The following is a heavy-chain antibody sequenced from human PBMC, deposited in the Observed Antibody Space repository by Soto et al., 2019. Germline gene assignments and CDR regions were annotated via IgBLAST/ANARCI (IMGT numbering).Heavy chain of an antibody. Sequence: PGGSLRLSCAASGFTFSSYAMSWVRQAPGKGLEWVSAISGSGGSTYYADSVKGRFTISRDNSKNTLYLQMNSLRAEDTAVYYCARDTVVATITGAFDRWGQGTMVTVSS. J-gene: IGHJ3*01. CDR3: ARDTVVATITGAFDR. CDR2: ISGSGGST. V-gene: IGHV3-23*01. CDR1: GFTFSSYA. D-gene: IGHD5-12*01.